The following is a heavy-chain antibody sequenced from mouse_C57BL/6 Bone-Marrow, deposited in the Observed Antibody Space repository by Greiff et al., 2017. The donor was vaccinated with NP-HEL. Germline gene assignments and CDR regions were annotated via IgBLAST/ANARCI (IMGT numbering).Heavy chain of an antibody. CDR3: VGTLFITTVVAGDY. D-gene: IGHD1-1*01. Sequence: QVQLKESDAELVKPGASVKISCKVSGYTFTDHTIHWMKQRPEQGLEWIGYIYPRDGSTKYNEKFKGKATLTADKSSSTAYMQLNSLTSEDSAVYFCVGTLFITTVVAGDYWGQGTTLTVSS. V-gene: IGHV1-78*01. CDR2: IYPRDGST. J-gene: IGHJ2*01. CDR1: GYTFTDHT.